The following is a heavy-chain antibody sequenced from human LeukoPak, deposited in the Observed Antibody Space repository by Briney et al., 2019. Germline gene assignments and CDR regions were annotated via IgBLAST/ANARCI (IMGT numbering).Heavy chain of an antibody. CDR1: GYSISSGYY. J-gene: IGHJ4*02. D-gene: IGHD7-27*01. Sequence: PSETLSLTCTVSGYSISSGYYWGWIRPPPGKGLEWIGEINHSGSTNYNPSLKSRVTISVDTSKNQFSLKLSSVTAADTAVYYCARANWGSHYFDYWGQGTLVTVSS. V-gene: IGHV4-38-2*02. CDR2: INHSGST. CDR3: ARANWGSHYFDY.